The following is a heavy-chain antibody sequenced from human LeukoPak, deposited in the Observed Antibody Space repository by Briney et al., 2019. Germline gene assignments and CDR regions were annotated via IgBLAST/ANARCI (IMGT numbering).Heavy chain of an antibody. D-gene: IGHD1-26*01. CDR1: GDSISSSGYY. J-gene: IGHJ4*02. Sequence: TLSLTCSVSGDSISSSGYYWDWIRQPAGKGLEWIGRIYTSGSTNYNASLKSRVSMSVDTSKNQFSLKLSSVTAADTAVFYCARENSGSYREFDYWGQGTLVTVSS. CDR3: ARENSGSYREFDY. CDR2: IYTSGST. V-gene: IGHV4-61*02.